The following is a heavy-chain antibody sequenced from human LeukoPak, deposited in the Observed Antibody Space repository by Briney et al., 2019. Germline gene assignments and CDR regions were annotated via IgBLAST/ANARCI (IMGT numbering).Heavy chain of an antibody. CDR3: ARGSGIGVDY. CDR1: GGSISSSYY. V-gene: IGHV4-61*02. CDR2: IYTSGST. J-gene: IGHJ4*02. Sequence: PSETLSLTCTVSGGSISSSYYWGWIRQPAGKGLEWIGRIYTSGSTNYNPSLKSQVTISVDTSKNQFSLKLSSVTAADTAVYYCARGSGIGVDYWGQGTLVTVSS. D-gene: IGHD3-10*01.